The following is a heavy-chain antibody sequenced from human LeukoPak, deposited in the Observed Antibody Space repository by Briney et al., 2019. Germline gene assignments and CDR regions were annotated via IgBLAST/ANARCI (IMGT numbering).Heavy chain of an antibody. CDR2: ISGSGGST. Sequence: PGGSLRLSCAASGFTFSSYAMSWVRQAPGKGLEWVSAISGSGGSTYYADSVKGRFTISRDNSKNTLYLQVNSLRAEDTAVYYCSKSWRITMVRGVPRGSSLFDYSGQGTLVTVSS. D-gene: IGHD3-10*01. J-gene: IGHJ4*02. CDR1: GFTFSSYA. V-gene: IGHV3-23*01. CDR3: SKSWRITMVRGVPRGSSLFDY.